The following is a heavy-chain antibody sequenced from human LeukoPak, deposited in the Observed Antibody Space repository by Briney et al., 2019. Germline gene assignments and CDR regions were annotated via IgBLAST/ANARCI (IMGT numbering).Heavy chain of an antibody. Sequence: ASVKVSCKASGYTFTSYGISWVRQAPGQGLEWMGWISAYNGNTNYAQKLQGRVTMTTDTSTSTAYMELRSLRSDDTAVYYCARDTPLYYYDSSGYYIHAFDIWGQGTMVTVSS. D-gene: IGHD3-22*01. CDR3: ARDTPLYYYDSSGYYIHAFDI. CDR2: ISAYNGNT. CDR1: GYTFTSYG. J-gene: IGHJ3*02. V-gene: IGHV1-18*01.